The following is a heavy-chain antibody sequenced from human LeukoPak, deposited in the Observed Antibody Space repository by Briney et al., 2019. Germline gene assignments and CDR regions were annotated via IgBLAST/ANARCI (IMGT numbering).Heavy chain of an antibody. D-gene: IGHD6-6*01. J-gene: IGHJ5*02. CDR3: ARWYKYSSSWSPVNWFDP. Sequence: PSGTLSLTCTVSGGSISSYYWSWIRQPPGKGLEWIGYIYSSGSTNYNPSLKSRVTISVDTSKNQFSLKLSSVTAADTAVYYCARWYKYSSSWSPVNWFDPWGQGTLVTVSS. CDR2: IYSSGST. CDR1: GGSISSYY. V-gene: IGHV4-59*01.